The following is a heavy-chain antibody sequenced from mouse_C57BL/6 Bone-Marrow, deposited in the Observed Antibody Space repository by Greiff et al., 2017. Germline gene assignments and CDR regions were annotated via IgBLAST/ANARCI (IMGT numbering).Heavy chain of an antibody. CDR2: INPSNGGT. V-gene: IGHV1-53*01. D-gene: IGHD2-3*01. Sequence: QVQLQQSGTELVKPGASVKLSCKASGYTFPSYWMHWVKQRPGQGLEWIGNINPSNGGTNYNEKFKSKATLTVDKSSSTAYMQLSSLTSEYSAVYYCARARDGYYGWCAYWGQGTLVTVSA. CDR3: ARARDGYYGWCAY. J-gene: IGHJ3*01. CDR1: GYTFPSYW.